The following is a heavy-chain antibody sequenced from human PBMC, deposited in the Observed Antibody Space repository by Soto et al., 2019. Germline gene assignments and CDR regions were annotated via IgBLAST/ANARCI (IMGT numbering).Heavy chain of an antibody. J-gene: IGHJ4*02. V-gene: IGHV4-4*02. Sequence: SETLSLTCAVSGGSISRSNWWIWVRQPPGKGLEWIGEIYHSGSTNYNPSLKSRVTISVDKSKNQFSLKLSSVTAADTAVYYCARCIEAAGPIAYWGQGTLVTVSS. CDR2: IYHSGST. D-gene: IGHD6-13*01. CDR3: ARCIEAAGPIAY. CDR1: GGSISRSNW.